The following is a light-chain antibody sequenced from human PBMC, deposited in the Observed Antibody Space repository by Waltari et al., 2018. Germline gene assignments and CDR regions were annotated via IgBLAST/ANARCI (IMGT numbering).Light chain of an antibody. V-gene: IGKV4-1*01. CDR1: HSLFYHSTNKNY. Sequence: DIVMTQSPDSLAVSLGERATINCRSNHSLFYHSTNKNYLGWLQQKPGQPPKWIISWASTRESGVPDRFSGSGSGTDFSLTITSLQAEDVAVYYCQQYYATPVTFGQGTKQEIK. CDR3: QQYYATPVT. J-gene: IGKJ2*01. CDR2: WAS.